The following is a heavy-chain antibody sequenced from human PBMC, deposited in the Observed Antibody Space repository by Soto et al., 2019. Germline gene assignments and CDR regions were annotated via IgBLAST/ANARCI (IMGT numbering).Heavy chain of an antibody. V-gene: IGHV3-23*01. CDR3: AKGFVFGWYPPNYFDY. D-gene: IGHD6-19*01. CDR2: ISGSGGGT. Sequence: EVQLLQSGGGLVQPGGSLKLSCAASGFAFSNYAMTWVRQAPGKGLEWVSTISGSGGGTYYADSVNGRFTISRDNSKNKLYLQMNSLRAEDTAVYYCAKGFVFGWYPPNYFDYWGQGTLVTVSS. CDR1: GFAFSNYA. J-gene: IGHJ4*02.